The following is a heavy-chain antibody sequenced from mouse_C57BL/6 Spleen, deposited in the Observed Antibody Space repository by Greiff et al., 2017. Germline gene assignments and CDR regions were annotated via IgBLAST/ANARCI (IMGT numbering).Heavy chain of an antibody. CDR1: GYTFTSYW. V-gene: IGHV1-55*01. CDR3: ARGDLYYYAMDY. J-gene: IGHJ4*01. D-gene: IGHD3-3*01. Sequence: QVQLQQSGAELVKPGASVKMSCKASGYTFTSYWITWVKQRPGQGLEWIGDIYPGSGSTNYNEKFKSKATLTVDTSSSTAYMQLSSLTSEDSAVYYCARGDLYYYAMDYWGQGTSVTVSS. CDR2: IYPGSGST.